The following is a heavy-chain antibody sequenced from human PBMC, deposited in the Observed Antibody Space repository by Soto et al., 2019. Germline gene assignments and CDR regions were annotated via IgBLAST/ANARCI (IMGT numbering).Heavy chain of an antibody. D-gene: IGHD1-1*01. CDR3: TKPPELDP. CDR2: ISGSGGST. V-gene: IGHV3-23*01. CDR1: GFTFSSYA. J-gene: IGHJ5*02. Sequence: VGSLRRSCSASGFTFSSYAMSWVRQAPGKGLEWVSAISGSGGSTYYADSVKGRFTISRDNSKNTLYLQMNSLRAEDTAVYYCTKPPELDPWGQGTLVTVSS.